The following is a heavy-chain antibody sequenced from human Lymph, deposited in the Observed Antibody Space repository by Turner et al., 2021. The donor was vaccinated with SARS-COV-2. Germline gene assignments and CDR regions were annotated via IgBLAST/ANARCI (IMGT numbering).Heavy chain of an antibody. Sequence: QVKLVQSGAEVTKPRSSVKVSCKASGGTFSSSAISWVRQAPGQGLEWMGGIIPIFGTANYAQRFQGRVTITADESTSTAYMELRSLRSEDTAVYYCARGAAYCSGGSCYRKGFDYWGQGTPVTVSS. J-gene: IGHJ4*02. CDR2: IIPIFGTA. V-gene: IGHV1-69*01. D-gene: IGHD2-15*01. CDR1: GGTFSSSA. CDR3: ARGAAYCSGGSCYRKGFDY.